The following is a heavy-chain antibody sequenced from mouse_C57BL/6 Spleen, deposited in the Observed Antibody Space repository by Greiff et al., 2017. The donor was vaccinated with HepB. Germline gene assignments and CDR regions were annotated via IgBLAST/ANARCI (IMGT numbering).Heavy chain of an antibody. Sequence: EVQLQQSGPELVKPGASVKISCKASGYSFTGYYMNWVKQSPEKSLEWIGEINPSTGGTTYNQKFKAKATLTVDKSSSTAYMQLKSLTSEDSAVYYCARDDGYYRDFDYGGQGTTLTVSS. CDR3: ARDDGYYRDFDY. D-gene: IGHD2-3*01. J-gene: IGHJ2*01. CDR1: GYSFTGYY. CDR2: INPSTGGT. V-gene: IGHV1-42*01.